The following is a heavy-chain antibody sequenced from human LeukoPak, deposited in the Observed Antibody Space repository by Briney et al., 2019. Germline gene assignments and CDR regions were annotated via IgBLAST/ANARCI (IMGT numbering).Heavy chain of an antibody. CDR3: GKTPSEICGYYPEYFRH. CDR1: GYTFSSYW. V-gene: IGHV3-74*01. J-gene: IGHJ1*01. D-gene: IGHD3-22*01. CDR2: IKSDGST. Sequence: GGSLRLSCAASGYTFSSYWMHWVRQAPGKGLVWVSRIKSDGSTNYADSVKGRFTISRDNAKNTVSLQMNSLRAEDTDIYYYGKTPSEICGYYPEYFRHWGQGTLVTVSS.